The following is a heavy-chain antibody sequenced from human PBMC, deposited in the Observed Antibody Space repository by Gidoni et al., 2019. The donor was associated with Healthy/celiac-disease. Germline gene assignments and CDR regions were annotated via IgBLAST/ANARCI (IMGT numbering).Heavy chain of an antibody. CDR2: ISGSGGST. Sequence: EVQLLESGGGLVQPGGSLRLSCAASGFTFSSYAMSWVRQAPGKGLEWVSAISGSGGSTYYADSVKGRFTISRDNSKNTLYLQMNSLRAEDTAVYYCAKEKDSVAGGPDAFDIWGQGTMVTVSS. CDR1: GFTFSSYA. V-gene: IGHV3-23*01. J-gene: IGHJ3*02. CDR3: AKEKDSVAGGPDAFDI. D-gene: IGHD6-19*01.